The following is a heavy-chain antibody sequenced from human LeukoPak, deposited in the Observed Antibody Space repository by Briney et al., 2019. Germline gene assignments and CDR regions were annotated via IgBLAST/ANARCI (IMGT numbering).Heavy chain of an antibody. J-gene: IGHJ5*02. D-gene: IGHD6-19*01. CDR1: GGSISSYY. Sequence: SETLSLTCTVSGGSISSYYWSWIRQPAGKGLEWIGRIYTSGSTNYNPSLKSRVTMSVDTSKNQFSLKLSSVTAADTAVYYCARDNQQWLVQGWWFDPWGQGTLVTVSS. V-gene: IGHV4-4*07. CDR3: ARDNQQWLVQGWWFDP. CDR2: IYTSGST.